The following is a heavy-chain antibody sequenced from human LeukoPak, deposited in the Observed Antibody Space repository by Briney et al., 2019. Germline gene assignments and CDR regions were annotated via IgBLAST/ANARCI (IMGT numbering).Heavy chain of an antibody. Sequence: ASVKVSCKASGGTFSSYAISWVRQAPGQGLEWMGGIIPIFGTANYAQKLQGRVTITADESTSTAYMELSSLRSEDTAVYYCARAKGPYCSGGSCYSDYWGQGTLVTVSS. J-gene: IGHJ4*02. CDR3: ARAKGPYCSGGSCYSDY. CDR2: IIPIFGTA. D-gene: IGHD2-15*01. V-gene: IGHV1-69*13. CDR1: GGTFSSYA.